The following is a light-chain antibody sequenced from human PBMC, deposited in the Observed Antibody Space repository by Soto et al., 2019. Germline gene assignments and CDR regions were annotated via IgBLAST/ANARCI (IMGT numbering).Light chain of an antibody. V-gene: IGLV2-11*01. J-gene: IGLJ1*01. CDR3: CSYAGTYTYV. Sequence: QSALTQPRSVSGSPGQSVTISCTGTSSDVGGYRFVSWYQQHPGKAPKLIIYDVTERPSGVPDRFSASKSANTASLTISGLQAEDEADYYCCSYAGTYTYVFGTGTKVTVL. CDR1: SSDVGGYRF. CDR2: DVT.